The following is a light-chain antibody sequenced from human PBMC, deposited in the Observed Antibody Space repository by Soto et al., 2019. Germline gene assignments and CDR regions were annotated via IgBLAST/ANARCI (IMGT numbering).Light chain of an antibody. J-gene: IGKJ1*01. CDR1: QSIDTW. CDR3: QHYNSYSEA. CDR2: KAS. Sequence: DIQMTQSPATLAASVGDRVSITCRASQSIDTWLAWYQQKAGKAPNLLIYKASRLESGVPSRFSGSGSRTEFTLTISSLQPDDFATYYCQHYNSYSEAFGQGTKVDIK. V-gene: IGKV1-5*03.